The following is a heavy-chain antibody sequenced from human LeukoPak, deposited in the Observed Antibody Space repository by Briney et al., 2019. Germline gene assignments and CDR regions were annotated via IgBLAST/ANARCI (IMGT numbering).Heavy chain of an antibody. J-gene: IGHJ5*02. CDR3: ARGAYYYGSGLPFDP. CDR2: IYTSGST. V-gene: IGHV4-4*07. D-gene: IGHD3-10*01. Sequence: PSETLSLTCTVSGYSISSGYYWSWIRQPAGKGLEWIGRIYTSGSTNYNPSLKSRVTMSVDTSKNQFSLKLSSVTAADTAVYYCARGAYYYGSGLPFDPWGQGTLVTVSS. CDR1: GYSISSGYY.